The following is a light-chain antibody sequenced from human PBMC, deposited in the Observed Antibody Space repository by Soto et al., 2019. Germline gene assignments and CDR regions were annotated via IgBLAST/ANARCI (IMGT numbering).Light chain of an antibody. V-gene: IGLV2-23*01. CDR3: CSYAGRSTLV. CDR2: EGS. J-gene: IGLJ3*02. Sequence: QSALTQPASVSGSPGQSITISCTGSSSDVGSYNLVSWHQQYPGKAPKLMIYEGSKRPSGVSNRFYGSKSGNTASLTISGLQAEEEADYYCCSYAGRSTLVFGGGTKLTVL. CDR1: SSDVGSYNL.